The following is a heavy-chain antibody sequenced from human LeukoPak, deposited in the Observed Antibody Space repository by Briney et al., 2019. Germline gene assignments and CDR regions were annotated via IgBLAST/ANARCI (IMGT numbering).Heavy chain of an antibody. CDR2: INAGNGNT. Sequence: ASVKVSCKASGYTFTSYAVHWVRQAPGQRLEWMGWINAGNGNTKYSQEFQGRVTITRDTSASTAYMELSSLRSEGMAVYYCAGGGITMPAGYWGQGTLVTVSP. D-gene: IGHD3-10*01. CDR3: AGGGITMPAGY. J-gene: IGHJ4*02. CDR1: GYTFTSYA. V-gene: IGHV1-3*03.